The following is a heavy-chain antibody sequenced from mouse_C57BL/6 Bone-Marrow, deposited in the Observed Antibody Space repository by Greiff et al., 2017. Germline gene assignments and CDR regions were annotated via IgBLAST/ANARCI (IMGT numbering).Heavy chain of an antibody. V-gene: IGHV1-64*01. CDR1: GYTFTSYW. CDR3: ASGDYDGRYFDV. CDR2: IHPNSGST. D-gene: IGHD2-4*01. J-gene: IGHJ1*03. Sequence: VKLQQSGAELVKPGASVKLSCKASGYTFTSYWMHWVKQRPGQGLEWIGMIHPNSGSTNYNEKFKSKATLTVDKSSSTAYMQLSSLTSEDSAVYYCASGDYDGRYFDVWGTGTTVTVSS.